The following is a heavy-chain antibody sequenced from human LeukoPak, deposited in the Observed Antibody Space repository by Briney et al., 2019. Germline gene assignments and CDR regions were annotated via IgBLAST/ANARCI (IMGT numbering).Heavy chain of an antibody. CDR2: IYSGGSI. Sequence: GGSPRLSCAASGLTVSSYMSWVRQAPGKGLEWVSVIYSGGSIYYADSVKGRFTISRDKSKNTLYLQMNSLRAEDTAVYYCARPPYGGVDYWGQGTLVTVSS. J-gene: IGHJ4*02. CDR1: GLTVSSY. CDR3: ARPPYGGVDY. D-gene: IGHD4-23*01. V-gene: IGHV3-66*04.